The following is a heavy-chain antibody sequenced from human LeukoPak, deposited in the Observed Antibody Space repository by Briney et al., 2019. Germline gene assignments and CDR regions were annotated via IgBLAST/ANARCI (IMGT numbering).Heavy chain of an antibody. CDR3: AKDRWLNIERRPMDY. Sequence: GGSLRLSCRTSGFSFSEYAINWVRQAPGKGLEWVSGISRGGRDRYYADSVKGRFTIYSDNSDNTLYLQMNRLRGEDTAVYYCAKDRWLNIERRPMDYWGRGTLVTVSS. CDR1: GFSFSEYA. V-gene: IGHV3-23*01. CDR2: ISRGGRDR. D-gene: IGHD5-12*01. J-gene: IGHJ4*02.